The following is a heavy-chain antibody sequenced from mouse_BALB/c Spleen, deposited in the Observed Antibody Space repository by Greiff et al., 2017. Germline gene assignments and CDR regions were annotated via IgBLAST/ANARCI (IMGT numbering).Heavy chain of an antibody. CDR2: IWAGGST. V-gene: IGHV2-9*02. Sequence: VQLQESGPGLVAPSQSLSFTCTVSGFSLTSYGVHWVRQPPGKGLEWLGVIWAGGSTNYNSALMSRLSISKDNSKSQVFLKMNSLQTDDTAMYYCARDHDYYGSSLYYYAMDYWGQGTSVTVSA. CDR1: GFSLTSYG. CDR3: ARDHDYYGSSLYYYAMDY. D-gene: IGHD1-1*01. J-gene: IGHJ4*01.